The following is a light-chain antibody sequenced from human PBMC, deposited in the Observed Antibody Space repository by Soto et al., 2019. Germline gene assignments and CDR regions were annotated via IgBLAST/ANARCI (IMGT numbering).Light chain of an antibody. CDR2: KAS. Sequence: IQMTQSPSSLSASVGDRVTITFRASQGIRNDLGWYQQKPGKAPKLLIYKASTLKSGVPSRFSGSGSGTEFTLTISSLQPDDFATYYCQHYNSYSEAFGQGTTGDIK. CDR1: QGIRND. CDR3: QHYNSYSEA. J-gene: IGKJ1*01. V-gene: IGKV1-5*03.